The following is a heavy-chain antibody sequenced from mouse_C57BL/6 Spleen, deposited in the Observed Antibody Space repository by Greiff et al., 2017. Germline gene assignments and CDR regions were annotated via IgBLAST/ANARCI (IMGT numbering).Heavy chain of an antibody. V-gene: IGHV1-22*01. CDR1: GYTFTDYN. Sequence: EVQVVESGPELVKPGASVKMSCKASGYTFTDYNMHWVKQSHGKSLEWIGYINPNNGGTSYNQKFKGKATLTVNKSSSTAYMELRSLTSEDSAVYYCARGEYYGPWYFDVWGTGTTVTVSS. CDR2: INPNNGGT. J-gene: IGHJ1*03. CDR3: ARGEYYGPWYFDV. D-gene: IGHD1-2*01.